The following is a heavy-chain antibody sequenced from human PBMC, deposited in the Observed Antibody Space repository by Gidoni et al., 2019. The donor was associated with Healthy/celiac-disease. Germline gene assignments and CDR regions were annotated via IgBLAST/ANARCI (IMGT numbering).Heavy chain of an antibody. CDR2: ISYDGSNK. Sequence: QVQLVESGGGVVQPGRSLRLSCEASGFTFSSYAMHWVRQAPGKGLEWVAVISYDGSNKYYADSVKGRFTISRDNSKNTLYLQMNSLRAEDTAVYYCARDLNGVVIIGGYGMDVWGQGTTVTVSS. D-gene: IGHD3-3*01. CDR1: GFTFSSYA. J-gene: IGHJ6*02. V-gene: IGHV3-30*01. CDR3: ARDLNGVVIIGGYGMDV.